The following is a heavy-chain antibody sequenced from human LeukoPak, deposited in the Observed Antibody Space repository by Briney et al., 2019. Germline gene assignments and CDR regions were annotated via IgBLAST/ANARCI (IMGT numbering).Heavy chain of an antibody. D-gene: IGHD3-9*01. CDR3: QKPPYDILTGYSYYYYYYYMDV. Sequence: PGGSLRLSCAASGFTFSSYSMNWVRQAPGKGLEWVSSISSSSRYIYYADSVKGRFTISRDNAKNSLYLQMNSLRAEDTAFFFKQKPPYDILTGYSYYYYYYYMDVWGKGTTVTVSS. CDR1: GFTFSSYS. CDR2: ISSSSRYI. V-gene: IGHV3-21*01. J-gene: IGHJ6*03.